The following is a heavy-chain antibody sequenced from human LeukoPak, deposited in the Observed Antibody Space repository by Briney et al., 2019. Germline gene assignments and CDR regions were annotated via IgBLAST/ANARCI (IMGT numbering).Heavy chain of an antibody. J-gene: IGHJ4*02. D-gene: IGHD6-25*01. CDR3: ASINFRSEVRAPDY. V-gene: IGHV1-2*02. CDR2: INPNSGGT. CDR1: GYTFTGYY. Sequence: ASVKVSCKASGYTFTGYYMHWVRQAPGQGLEWMGWINPNSGGTNYAQKFQGRVTMTRDTSISTAYMELSRLRSDDTAVYYCASINFRSEVRAPDYWGQGTLVTVAS.